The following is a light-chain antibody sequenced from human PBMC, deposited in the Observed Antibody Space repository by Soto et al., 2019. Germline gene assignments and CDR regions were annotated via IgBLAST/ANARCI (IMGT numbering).Light chain of an antibody. J-gene: IGKJ1*01. CDR3: QQYNSYSPWT. CDR2: DAS. Sequence: DIQMTQSPSTLFASVGDKVTITFRASQSISSWLAWYQQKPGKAPKLLIYDASSLESGVPSRFSGSGSGTEFTLTISSLQPDDFATYYCQQYNSYSPWTFGQGTKVDI. CDR1: QSISSW. V-gene: IGKV1-5*01.